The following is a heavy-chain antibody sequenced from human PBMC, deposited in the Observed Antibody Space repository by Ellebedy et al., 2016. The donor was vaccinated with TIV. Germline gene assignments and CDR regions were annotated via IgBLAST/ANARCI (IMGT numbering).Heavy chain of an antibody. CDR1: GFTFSSYE. V-gene: IGHV3-48*03. Sequence: PGGSLRLSCAASGFTFSSYEMNWVRQAPGKGLEWVLYISSSGSTISYADSVRGLFTISRDNAKNSLYLQLNSLRAEDTGVYYCARGSPVGGFRGSVWGQGTMVTVSS. J-gene: IGHJ3*01. CDR2: ISSSGSTI. CDR3: ARGSPVGGFRGSV. D-gene: IGHD3-16*01.